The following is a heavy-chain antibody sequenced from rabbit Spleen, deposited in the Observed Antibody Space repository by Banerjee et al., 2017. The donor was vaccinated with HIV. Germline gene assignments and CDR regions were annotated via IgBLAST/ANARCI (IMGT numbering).Heavy chain of an antibody. V-gene: IGHV1S40*01. CDR1: GFSFSGSGW. CDR2: IGIVTGKA. CDR3: ARSSSGNDRFNL. D-gene: IGHD1-1*01. J-gene: IGHJ4*01. Sequence: QSLEESGGDLVKPGASLTLTCTASGFSFSGSGWVCWVRQAPGKGLEWIACIGIVTGKAYYASWAKGRFTISKTSSTVDLKITSLTAADTATYFCARSSSGNDRFNLWGPGTLVTVS.